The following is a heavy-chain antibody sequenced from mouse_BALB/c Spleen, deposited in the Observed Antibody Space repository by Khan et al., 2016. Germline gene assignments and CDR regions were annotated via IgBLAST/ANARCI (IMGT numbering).Heavy chain of an antibody. J-gene: IGHJ4*01. CDR2: IRSKSNNYAT. CDR3: VRAPLSSYAMDY. Sequence: EVQLVETGGGLVQPKGSLKLSCAASVFTFNTNAMKWVRQAPGKGLEWVARIRSKSNNYATYYADSVKDRFTISRDDSQSMLYLQMNNLKTEDTAMYYCVRAPLSSYAMDYWDQGTSVTVSS. CDR1: VFTFNTNA. V-gene: IGHV10S3*01. D-gene: IGHD1-1*01.